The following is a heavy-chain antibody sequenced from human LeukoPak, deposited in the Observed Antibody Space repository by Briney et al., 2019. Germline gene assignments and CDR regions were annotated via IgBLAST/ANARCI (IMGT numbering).Heavy chain of an antibody. D-gene: IGHD1-26*01. Sequence: ASVKVSCKASGYTFANYDINWVRQATGQGLEWMGWMNPNSGNTGYAQRFQGRVTMTRNTSISTAYMELSSLRSEDTALYYCARDIAGATKGGWFDTWGQGTPVTVSS. CDR1: GYTFANYD. V-gene: IGHV1-8*01. J-gene: IGHJ5*02. CDR3: ARDIAGATKGGWFDT. CDR2: MNPNSGNT.